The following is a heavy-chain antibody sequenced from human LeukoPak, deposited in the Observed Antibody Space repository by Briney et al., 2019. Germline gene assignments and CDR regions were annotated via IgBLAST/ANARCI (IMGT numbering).Heavy chain of an antibody. J-gene: IGHJ4*02. CDR2: IKSKGGGGTT. V-gene: IGHV3-15*01. D-gene: IGHD2-15*01. CDR3: TPAPLYCRGSYCHD. Sequence: PGGSLRLSCAVSGLKFSDAWVSWARQAPGKGLEWVGHIKSKGGGGTTDYAAPVKGRFTISRDDSEGMVYLQMNSLKTEDTAVYYCTPAPLYCRGSYCHDWGQGALVTVSS. CDR1: GLKFSDAW.